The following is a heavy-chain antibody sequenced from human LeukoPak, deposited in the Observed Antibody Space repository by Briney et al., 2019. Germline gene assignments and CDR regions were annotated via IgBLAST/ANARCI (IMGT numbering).Heavy chain of an antibody. V-gene: IGHV4-34*01. D-gene: IGHD5-24*01. Sequence: PSETLSLTCAVYGGSFSGYYWSWIRQPPGKGLEWIGEINHSGSTNYNPSLKSRVTISVDTSKNQFSLKLSSVTAADTAVYYCARIAGDAYKLGDAFDIWGQGTMVTVSS. CDR2: INHSGST. J-gene: IGHJ3*02. CDR3: ARIAGDAYKLGDAFDI. CDR1: GGSFSGYY.